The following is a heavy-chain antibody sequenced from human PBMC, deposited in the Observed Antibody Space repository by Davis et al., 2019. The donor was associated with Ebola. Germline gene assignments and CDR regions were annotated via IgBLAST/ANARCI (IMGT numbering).Heavy chain of an antibody. V-gene: IGHV3-49*03. CDR2: IRSKGYGGTT. D-gene: IGHD4-23*01. J-gene: IGHJ4*02. CDR1: GFTFGDYA. CDR3: TRRGTVVTPDY. Sequence: GESLKISCTASGFTFGDYAMSWFRQAPEKGPEWVGYIRSKGYGGTTEYAASLKGRFTISREDSKSIAYLQMNSLKTEDTAVYYCTRRGTVVTPDYWGQGTLVTVSS.